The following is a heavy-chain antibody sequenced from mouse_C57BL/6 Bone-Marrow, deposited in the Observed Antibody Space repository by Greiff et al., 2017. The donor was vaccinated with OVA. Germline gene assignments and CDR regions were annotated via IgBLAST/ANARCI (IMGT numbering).Heavy chain of an antibody. CDR2: IYPGSGST. J-gene: IGHJ1*03. CDR3: ARRSHSHWYVDV. V-gene: IGHV1-55*01. CDR1: GYTFTSYW. Sequence: QVQLQQPGAELVKPGASVKMSCKASGYTFTSYWITWVKQRPGQGLEWIGDIYPGSGSTNYNEKFKSKATLTVDTSSSTAYMQLSSLTSEDSAVYYCARRSHSHWYVDVWGTGTTVTVSS.